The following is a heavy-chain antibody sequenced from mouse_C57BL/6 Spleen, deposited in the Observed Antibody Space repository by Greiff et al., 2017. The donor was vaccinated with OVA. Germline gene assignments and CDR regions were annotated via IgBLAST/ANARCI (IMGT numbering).Heavy chain of an antibody. CDR2: IRSKSNNYAT. CDR3: VRRTGAY. Sequence: DVKLVESGGGLVQPKGSLKLSCAASGFSFNTYAMNWVRQAPGKGLEWVARIRSKSNNYATYYADSVKDRFTISRDDSESMLYLQMNNLKTEDTAMYYCVRRTGAYWGQGTLVTVSA. J-gene: IGHJ3*01. CDR1: GFSFNTYA. V-gene: IGHV10-1*01.